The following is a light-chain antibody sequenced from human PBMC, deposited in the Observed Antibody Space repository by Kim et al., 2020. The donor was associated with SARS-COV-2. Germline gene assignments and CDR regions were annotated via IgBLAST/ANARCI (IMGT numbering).Light chain of an antibody. CDR1: QSVGNY. CDR3: QQRSDWAPWT. J-gene: IGKJ1*01. Sequence: SPGERAPLSCRASQSVGNYLAWYQQKPGQVPRLLIYDACNRATGIPARFSASGSGTGFTLTISSLEPEDFAVYYCQQRSDWAPWTFGQGTKVDIK. CDR2: DAC. V-gene: IGKV3-11*01.